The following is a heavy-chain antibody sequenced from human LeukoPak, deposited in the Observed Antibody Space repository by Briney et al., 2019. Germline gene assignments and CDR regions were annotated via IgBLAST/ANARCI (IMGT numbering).Heavy chain of an antibody. V-gene: IGHV4-61*02. D-gene: IGHD3-16*01. J-gene: IGHJ4*02. CDR2: IYASGST. CDR1: GGSISSGSFF. CDR3: ASGRRLSPDY. Sequence: SQTLSLTCTVSGGSISSGSFFWSWIRQPAGKGLEWIGRIYASGSTNYNPSLESRVTVSVDTSKNQFSLKLSSVTAADTAVYYCASGRRLSPDYWGQGTLVTVSS.